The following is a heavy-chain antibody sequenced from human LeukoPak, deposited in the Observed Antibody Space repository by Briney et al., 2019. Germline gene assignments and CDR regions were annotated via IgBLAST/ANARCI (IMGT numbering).Heavy chain of an antibody. CDR2: ISYSGST. Sequence: PSETLSLTCTVSGGSISSYYWSWIRQPPGKGLEWIGTISYSGSTYYNPSLKSRVTKSVDTSKNQFSLKLSSVTAADTAVYYCARPGKVSGVYYYYMDVWGKGTTVTVSS. J-gene: IGHJ6*03. CDR3: ARPGKVSGVYYYYMDV. D-gene: IGHD3-10*01. V-gene: IGHV4-39*01. CDR1: GGSISSYY.